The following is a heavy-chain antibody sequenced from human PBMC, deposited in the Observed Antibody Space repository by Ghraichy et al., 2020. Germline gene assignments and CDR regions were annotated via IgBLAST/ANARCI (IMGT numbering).Heavy chain of an antibody. J-gene: IGHJ4*02. V-gene: IGHV3-30*18. Sequence: GGSLRLSCAASGFTFSSYGMHWVRQAPGKGLEWVAVISYDGSNKYYADSVKGRFTISRDNSKNTLYLQMNSLRAEDTAVYYCAKDLRLIVVVPAAPDYWGQGTLVTVSS. CDR1: GFTFSSYG. CDR2: ISYDGSNK. CDR3: AKDLRLIVVVPAAPDY. D-gene: IGHD2-2*01.